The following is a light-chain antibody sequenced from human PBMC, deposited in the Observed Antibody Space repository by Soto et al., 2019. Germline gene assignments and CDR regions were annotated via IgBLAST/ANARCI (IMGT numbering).Light chain of an antibody. CDR3: QQRHMWPIM. J-gene: IGKJ5*01. CDR2: AAS. V-gene: IGKV1-39*01. CDR1: QSISTY. Sequence: DIQMTQSPSSLSASVGDRVTITCRASQSISTYLNWYQQTPGRAPKVLIYAASSLQSGVPPRFSGSGSGTDFTLTISSLEPEDSAVYYCQQRHMWPIMFGQGTRLEIK.